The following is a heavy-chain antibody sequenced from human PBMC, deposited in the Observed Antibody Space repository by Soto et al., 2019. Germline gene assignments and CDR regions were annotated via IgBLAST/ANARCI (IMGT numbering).Heavy chain of an antibody. D-gene: IGHD2-2*01. Sequence: QVQLVQSGAEEKKPGASVKVSCKASGYTFTSYAMHWVRQAPGQRLEWMGWINAGNGDTKYSQKFQGSVTITRDTSASTADMKLTSLRPEDTAVYSCARAVAMPANFDYRGQGTLVSVSA. J-gene: IGHJ4*02. CDR3: ARAVAMPANFDY. CDR2: INAGNGDT. V-gene: IGHV1-3*05. CDR1: GYTFTSYA.